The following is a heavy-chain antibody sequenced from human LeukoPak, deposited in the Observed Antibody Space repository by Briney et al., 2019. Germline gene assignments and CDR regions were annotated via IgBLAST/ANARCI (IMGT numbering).Heavy chain of an antibody. CDR3: ARGLRRFLAAAGTSFDY. V-gene: IGHV4-34*01. Sequence: SETLSLTCAAYGGSFSGYYWSWIRQPPGKGLEWIGEINHSGSTNYNPSLKSRVTISVDTSKNQFSLKLSSVTAADTAVYYCARGLRRFLAAAGTSFDYWGQGTLVTVSS. J-gene: IGHJ4*02. CDR2: INHSGST. CDR1: GGSFSGYY. D-gene: IGHD6-13*01.